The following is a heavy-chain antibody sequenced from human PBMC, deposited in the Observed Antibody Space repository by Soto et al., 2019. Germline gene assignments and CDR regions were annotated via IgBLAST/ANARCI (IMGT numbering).Heavy chain of an antibody. CDR2: IKSKTDGGTT. CDR3: TTDPNNCISTSCYEGFDY. Sequence: SVSNAWMNWVRQAPGKGLEWVGRIKSKTDGGTTDYAAPVKGRFTISRDDSKNTLYLQMNSLKTEDTAVYYCTTDPNNCISTSCYEGFDYWGQGTLVTVSS. D-gene: IGHD2-2*01. V-gene: IGHV3-15*07. J-gene: IGHJ4*02. CDR1: SVSNAW.